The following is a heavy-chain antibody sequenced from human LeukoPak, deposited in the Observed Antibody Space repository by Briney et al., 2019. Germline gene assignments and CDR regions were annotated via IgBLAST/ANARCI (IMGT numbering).Heavy chain of an antibody. CDR2: ISGSGDRT. V-gene: IGHV3-23*01. D-gene: IGHD3-3*01. CDR1: GFTFSSYS. Sequence: GGSLRLSCAASGFTFSSYSMSWVRQAPGKGLEWVSGISGSGDRTYYADAVKGRFTISRDNSKNTLYLQMNSLRAEDTAVYYCAKDRYYDFWSGYYYYYYGMDVWGQGTTVTVSS. CDR3: AKDRYYDFWSGYYYYYYGMDV. J-gene: IGHJ6*02.